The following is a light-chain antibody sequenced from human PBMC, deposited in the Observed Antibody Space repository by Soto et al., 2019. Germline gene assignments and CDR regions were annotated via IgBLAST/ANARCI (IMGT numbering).Light chain of an antibody. Sequence: EIVLTQSPGTLSLSPGDTATLSCRASQSLSSNYLAWYQQRPGQAPKLLIYDISSRATGIPDRFSGSGSGTDFTLTITRLDPEDFVVYYCQQYGGSLTFGQGTRLEIE. J-gene: IGKJ5*01. CDR2: DIS. V-gene: IGKV3-20*01. CDR3: QQYGGSLT. CDR1: QSLSSNY.